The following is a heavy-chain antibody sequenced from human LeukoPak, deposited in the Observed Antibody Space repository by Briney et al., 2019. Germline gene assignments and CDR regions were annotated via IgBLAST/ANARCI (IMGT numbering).Heavy chain of an antibody. CDR1: GFTFSSYA. CDR2: ISGSGGST. D-gene: IGHD3-22*01. CDR3: ARDLYDNSGYYAMY. J-gene: IGHJ4*02. Sequence: PGGSLRLSCAASGFTFSSYAMSWVRQAPGKGLEWVSAISGSGGSTYYADSVKGRFTISRDNSKNTLFLQMNSLRVEDTAVYYCARDLYDNSGYYAMYWGQGALVTVSS. V-gene: IGHV3-23*01.